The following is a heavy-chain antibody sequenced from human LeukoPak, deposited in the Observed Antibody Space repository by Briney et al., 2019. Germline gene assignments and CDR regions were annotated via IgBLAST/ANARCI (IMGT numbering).Heavy chain of an antibody. CDR1: GFTFSPSW. J-gene: IGHJ4*02. D-gene: IGHD1/OR15-1a*01. CDR2: INTDGRTT. CDR3: AKDLTWNTADY. Sequence: GGSLRLSCAASGFTFSPSWMHWFRQAPGKGLVWVSRINTDGRTTGYADSVRGRFTISRDNAKNTLYLQMNGLRAEDTAVYYCAKDLTWNTADYWGQGALVTVSS. V-gene: IGHV3-74*01.